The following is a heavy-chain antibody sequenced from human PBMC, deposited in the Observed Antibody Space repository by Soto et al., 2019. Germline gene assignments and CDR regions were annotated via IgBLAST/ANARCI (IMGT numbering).Heavy chain of an antibody. Sequence: PSETLSLTCTVSGGSISSGDYYWSWIRQPPGKGLEWIGYIYYSGSTYYNPSLKSRVTISVDTSKNQFSLKLSSVTAADTAVYYCARDAISGYSYYYGMDVWGQGTTVTVSS. J-gene: IGHJ6*02. V-gene: IGHV4-30-4*01. D-gene: IGHD6-19*01. CDR3: ARDAISGYSYYYGMDV. CDR1: GGSISSGDYY. CDR2: IYYSGST.